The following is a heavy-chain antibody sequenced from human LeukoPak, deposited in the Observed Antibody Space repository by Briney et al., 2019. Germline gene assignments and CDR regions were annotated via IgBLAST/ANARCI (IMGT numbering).Heavy chain of an antibody. J-gene: IGHJ4*02. CDR2: INHSGST. CDR3: ASIREGSSWYRQRFDY. Sequence: PSETLSLTCAVYGGSFSGYYWSWIRQPPGKGLEWIGEINHSGSTNYNPSLKSRVTISVDTSKNQFSLKPSSVTAADTAVYYCASIREGSSWYRQRFDYWGQGTLVTVSS. D-gene: IGHD6-13*01. CDR1: GGSFSGYY. V-gene: IGHV4-34*01.